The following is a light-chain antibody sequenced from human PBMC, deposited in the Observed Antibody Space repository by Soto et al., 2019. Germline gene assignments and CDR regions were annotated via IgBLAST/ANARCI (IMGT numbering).Light chain of an antibody. Sequence: DIQMTQSPSSVTASVGDRVTITCRASQAISTWLAWYQQKPGKAPKLLIYAASNLQTGVPSRFSGSGSGTDFTLTISSLQPEEFATYYCQQANSFPRTFGQGTKVEIK. CDR3: QQANSFPRT. CDR1: QAISTW. V-gene: IGKV1D-12*01. CDR2: AAS. J-gene: IGKJ1*01.